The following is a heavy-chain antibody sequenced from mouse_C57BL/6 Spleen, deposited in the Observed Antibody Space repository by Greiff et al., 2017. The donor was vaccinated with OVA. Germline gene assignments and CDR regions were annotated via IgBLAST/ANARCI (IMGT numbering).Heavy chain of an antibody. CDR3: ARSCYYGSSYDAMDY. CDR1: GYTFTSYW. D-gene: IGHD1-1*01. V-gene: IGHV1-52*01. CDR2: IDPSDSET. J-gene: IGHJ4*01. Sequence: QVQLQQPGAELVRPGSSAKLSCKASGYTFTSYWMHWVKQRPIQGLEWIGNIDPSDSETHYNQKFKDKATLTVDKSSSTAYMQLSSLTSEDSAVYYCARSCYYGSSYDAMDYWGQGTSVTVSS.